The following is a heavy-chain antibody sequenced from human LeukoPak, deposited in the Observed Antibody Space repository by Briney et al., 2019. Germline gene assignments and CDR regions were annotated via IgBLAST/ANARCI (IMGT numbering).Heavy chain of an antibody. D-gene: IGHD2-15*01. J-gene: IGHJ4*02. Sequence: WVRQPPGKGLEWIGSIYYSGSTYYNPSLKSRVTISVDTSKNQFSLKLSSVTAADTAVYYCARESLGYCSGGSCYSNDYWGQGTLVTVSS. CDR2: IYYSGST. V-gene: IGHV4-39*07. CDR3: ARESLGYCSGGSCYSNDY.